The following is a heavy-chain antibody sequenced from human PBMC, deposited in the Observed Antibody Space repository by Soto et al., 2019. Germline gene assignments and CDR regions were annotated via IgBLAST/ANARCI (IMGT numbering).Heavy chain of an antibody. J-gene: IGHJ6*02. CDR1: GFTFSSYA. Sequence: GGSLRLSCAASGFTFSSYAMSWVRQAPGKGLEWVSAISGSGGSTYYADSVKGRFTISRDNSKNTLYLQMNSLRAEDTAVYYCAKTSRGGGYDSWRWNYYYGMDVWGQGTTVTVSS. D-gene: IGHD5-12*01. CDR2: ISGSGGST. V-gene: IGHV3-23*01. CDR3: AKTSRGGGYDSWRWNYYYGMDV.